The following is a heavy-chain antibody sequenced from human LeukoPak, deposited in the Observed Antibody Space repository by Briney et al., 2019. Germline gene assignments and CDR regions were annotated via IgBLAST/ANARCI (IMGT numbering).Heavy chain of an antibody. J-gene: IGHJ5*01. V-gene: IGHV4-59*11. CDR2: IHYSGST. CDR1: GGSISSHY. Sequence: SETLSLTCTVSGGSISSHYWSWIRQPPGKGLEWIGYIHYSGSTNYNPSLKSRVTISPDTSKNQLFLKLNSVTAADTAVYYCARLVWLGESPGSWFDSWGQGTLVTVSS. CDR3: ARLVWLGESPGSWFDS. D-gene: IGHD3-10*01.